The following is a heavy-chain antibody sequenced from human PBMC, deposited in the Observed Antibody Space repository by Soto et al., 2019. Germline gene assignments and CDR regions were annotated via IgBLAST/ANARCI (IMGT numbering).Heavy chain of an antibody. CDR3: AREGDRAALFDP. Sequence: QVQLQESGPGLVKPSETLSLTCTVSGGSVSSGSYYWSWIRQPPGKGLEWIGYIYYSGSTNYNPSLKIRVPISVDTSRNQFSLKLSSVTAADTAVYYCAREGDRAALFDPWGQGTLVTVSS. V-gene: IGHV4-61*01. CDR1: GGSVSSGSYY. D-gene: IGHD3-22*01. CDR2: IYYSGST. J-gene: IGHJ5*02.